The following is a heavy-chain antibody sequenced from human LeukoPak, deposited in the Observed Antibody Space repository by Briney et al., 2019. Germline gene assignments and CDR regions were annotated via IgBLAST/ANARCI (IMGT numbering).Heavy chain of an antibody. J-gene: IGHJ4*02. CDR1: GGSISSYY. D-gene: IGHD5-18*01. CDR2: IYYSGST. V-gene: IGHV4-59*01. Sequence: SETLSLTCTVSGGSISSYYWSWIRQPPGKGLEWIGYIYYSGSTNYNPSLKSQVTISVDTSKNQFSLKLSSVTAADTAVYYCASTNAAMVTGWGFDYWGQGTLVTVSS. CDR3: ASTNAAMVTGWGFDY.